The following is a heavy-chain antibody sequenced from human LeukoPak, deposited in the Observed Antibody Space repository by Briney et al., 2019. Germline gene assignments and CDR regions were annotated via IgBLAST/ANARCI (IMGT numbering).Heavy chain of an antibody. CDR1: GGTFSSYA. Sequence: ASVKVSCKASGGTFSSYAISWVRQAPGQGLEWMGWINPNSGGTNYAQKFQGRVTMTRDTSISTAYMELSRLRSDDTAVYYCARGYSSGGKGWFDPWGQGTLVTVSS. CDR3: ARGYSSGGKGWFDP. J-gene: IGHJ5*02. D-gene: IGHD6-19*01. CDR2: INPNSGGT. V-gene: IGHV1-2*02.